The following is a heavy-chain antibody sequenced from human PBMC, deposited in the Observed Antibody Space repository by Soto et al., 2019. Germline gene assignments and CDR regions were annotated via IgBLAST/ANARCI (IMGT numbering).Heavy chain of an antibody. D-gene: IGHD5-12*01. CDR1: GGTFSSYA. Sequence: SVQVSCKASGGTFSSYAISWVRQAPGQGLEWMGGIIPIFGTANYAQKFQGRVTITADESKSTAYMALSSLRSEDTAVYYCARGEEWLRLGASVYYYGMDVWGQGTTVTVSS. V-gene: IGHV1-69*13. J-gene: IGHJ6*02. CDR2: IIPIFGTA. CDR3: ARGEEWLRLGASVYYYGMDV.